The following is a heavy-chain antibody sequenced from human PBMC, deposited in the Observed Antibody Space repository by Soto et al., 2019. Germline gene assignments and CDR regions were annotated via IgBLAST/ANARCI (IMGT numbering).Heavy chain of an antibody. CDR3: AKALGELSPESFDY. Sequence: GGSLRLSCVASGFTFSSDGMHWVRQAPGKGLEWVAFMSYDGKNQYYAASVEGRFIISRDNFKDTLYLQVNSLRAEDTAVYYCAKALGELSPESFDYWGQGILVTVSS. V-gene: IGHV3-30*18. CDR1: GFTFSSDG. D-gene: IGHD3-16*02. J-gene: IGHJ4*02. CDR2: MSYDGKNQ.